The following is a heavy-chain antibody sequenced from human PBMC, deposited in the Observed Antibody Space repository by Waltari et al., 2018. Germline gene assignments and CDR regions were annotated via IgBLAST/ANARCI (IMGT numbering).Heavy chain of an antibody. CDR1: GFSLSTSGVG. V-gene: IGHV2-5*01. Sequence: QITLKESGPTLVKPTQTLTLTCTFSGFSLSTSGVGVGWIRQPPGKALEWLALIYWNDDKRYSPSLKSRLTITKVTSKNQVVLTMTNMDPVDTATYYCAHSPVPSIAAPAEYFQHWGQGTLVTVSS. D-gene: IGHD6-6*01. J-gene: IGHJ1*01. CDR3: AHSPVPSIAAPAEYFQH. CDR2: IYWNDDK.